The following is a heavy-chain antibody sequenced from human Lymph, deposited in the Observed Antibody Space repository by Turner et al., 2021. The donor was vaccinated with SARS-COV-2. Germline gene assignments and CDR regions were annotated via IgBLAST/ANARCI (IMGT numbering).Heavy chain of an antibody. J-gene: IGHJ2*01. Sequence: QVQLQQWGAGVLKPSGNRSLSCAVYGGSFSGYYWSWIRQPPGKGLEWIGEINHSGSTNYNPSLKSRVTISVDTSKKQFSLKLSSVTAADTAVYYCARVWVRWWYFDLWGRGTLVTVSS. CDR1: GGSFSGYY. CDR3: ARVWVRWWYFDL. CDR2: INHSGST. D-gene: IGHD7-27*01. V-gene: IGHV4-34*01.